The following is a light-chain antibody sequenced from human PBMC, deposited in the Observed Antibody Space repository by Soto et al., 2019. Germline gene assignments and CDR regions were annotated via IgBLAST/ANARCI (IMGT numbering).Light chain of an antibody. CDR2: GAS. V-gene: IGKV3-20*01. CDR3: QQYATSARLT. Sequence: EIVLTQSPGTLSWSPGERATLSCRASQSVSSNYLAWYQQKPGQAPRLLIYGASSRADGIPDRFSGSGSGTDFTLTIIRLEPEDFAVYYCQQYATSARLTFGPGTKVDI. CDR1: QSVSSNY. J-gene: IGKJ3*01.